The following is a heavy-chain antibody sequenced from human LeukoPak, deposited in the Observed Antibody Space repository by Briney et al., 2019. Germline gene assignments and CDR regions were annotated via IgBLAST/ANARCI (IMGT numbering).Heavy chain of an antibody. D-gene: IGHD2-21*02. V-gene: IGHV4-34*01. CDR2: TNRSGST. Sequence: SETLSLTCAVYGGSLSYYYWSWIRQSPEKGLEWIGETNRSGSTNYNPSLKSRVSISVDTSKNQFSLKLSSVTAADTAIYYCARGGFYCGDDCYVDYWGQGALVTVSS. CDR3: ARGGFYCGDDCYVDY. CDR1: GGSLSYYY. J-gene: IGHJ4*02.